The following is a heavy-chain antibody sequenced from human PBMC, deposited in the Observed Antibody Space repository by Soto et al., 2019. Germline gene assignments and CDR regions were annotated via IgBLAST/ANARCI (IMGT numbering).Heavy chain of an antibody. V-gene: IGHV3-23*01. D-gene: IGHD3-22*01. J-gene: IGHJ4*02. Sequence: GGSLRLSCAASGIIFGQYAMSWVRLAPGKGLEWVSVVGPSGASTFYADSVRGRFTISRDNSENTLYLQMNSLRAADTALYFCARSYYYDSTGYYRTFDYWGPGTLVTVSS. CDR1: GIIFGQYA. CDR3: ARSYYYDSTGYYRTFDY. CDR2: VGPSGAST.